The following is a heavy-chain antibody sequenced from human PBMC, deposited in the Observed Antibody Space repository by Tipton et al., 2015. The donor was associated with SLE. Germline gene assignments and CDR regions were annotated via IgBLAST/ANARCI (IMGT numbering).Heavy chain of an antibody. Sequence: GSLRLSCAASGFTFNDYAMNWVRQAPGQGLEWVAVTYGRGSNPEYADSVKGRFTISRDNSKNTLFLQMNSLRAEDTAVYYCAKGAGDTSIFAVVIDDWGRGTLVTVSS. D-gene: IGHD3-3*01. CDR1: GFTFNDYA. V-gene: IGHV3-23*03. CDR2: TYGRGSNP. J-gene: IGHJ4*02. CDR3: AKGAGDTSIFAVVIDD.